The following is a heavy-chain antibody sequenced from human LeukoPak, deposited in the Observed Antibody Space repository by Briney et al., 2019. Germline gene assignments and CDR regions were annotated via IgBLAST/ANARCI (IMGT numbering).Heavy chain of an antibody. J-gene: IGHJ4*02. CDR2: ISWDSGSI. CDR1: GFTFDDYA. D-gene: IGHD3-22*01. Sequence: PGRSLRLSCAASGFTFDDYAMHWVRQAPGKGLEWVSGISWDSGSIGYADSVKGRFTISRDNAKNSLYLQMNSLRAEDMALYYCAKSRNYYDSSGYDGRLDYWGQGTLVTVSS. CDR3: AKSRNYYDSSGYDGRLDY. V-gene: IGHV3-9*03.